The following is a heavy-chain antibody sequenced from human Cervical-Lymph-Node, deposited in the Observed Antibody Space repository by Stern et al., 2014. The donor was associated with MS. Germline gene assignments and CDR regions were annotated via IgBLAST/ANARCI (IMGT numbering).Heavy chain of an antibody. J-gene: IGHJ4*02. Sequence: MQLVQYGAEVKKPGESLKISCKGSGYNFASYWIGWVRQVPGKGLEWMGIIYPDDSDARCTPSFQGQVTMSADKSIGTAYLQWSSLKASDTAFYFCARKGTYGLDYWGQGALVTVSS. CDR1: GYNFASYW. V-gene: IGHV5-51*01. CDR2: IYPDDSDA. D-gene: IGHD3-10*01. CDR3: ARKGTYGLDY.